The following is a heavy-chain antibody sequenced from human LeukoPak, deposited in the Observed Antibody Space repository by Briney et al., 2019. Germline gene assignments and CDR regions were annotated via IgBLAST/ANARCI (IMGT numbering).Heavy chain of an antibody. CDR3: ARDNYDNSGYYFDY. V-gene: IGHV4-38-2*02. Sequence: SETLSLTCTVSGYSISSGYYWGWIRQPPGKGLAWIGEIYHSGRTNYTPSLKSRVTIYVDKSKNQLSLKLSSVPAADTAVYYCARDNYDNSGYYFDYWGQGTLVTVSS. D-gene: IGHD3-22*01. CDR1: GYSISSGYY. CDR2: IYHSGRT. J-gene: IGHJ4*02.